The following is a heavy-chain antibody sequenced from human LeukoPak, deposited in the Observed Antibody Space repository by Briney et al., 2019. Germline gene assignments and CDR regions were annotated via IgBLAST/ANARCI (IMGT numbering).Heavy chain of an antibody. J-gene: IGHJ6*02. Sequence: NAGGSLRLSCAASGFTFSSYSMNWVRQAPGKGLEWVSSISSSSSYIYYADSVKGRFTISRDNAKNSLYLQMNSLRAEDTAVYYCKPLVPGYYGMDVWGQGTTVTVSS. CDR2: ISSSSSYI. CDR3: KPLVPGYYGMDV. CDR1: GFTFSSYS. V-gene: IGHV3-21*01. D-gene: IGHD6-13*01.